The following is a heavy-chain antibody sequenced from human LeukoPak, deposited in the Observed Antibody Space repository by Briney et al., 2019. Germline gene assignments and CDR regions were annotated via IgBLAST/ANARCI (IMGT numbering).Heavy chain of an antibody. Sequence: GGSLRLSCAASGFTFSSYSMNWVRQAPGKGLEWVSSISSSSSYIYYADSVKGRFTISRDNAKNSLYLQMNSLRAEDTAVYFCARMLRSGTYYFDSWGQGTLVTVSS. CDR1: GFTFSSYS. CDR2: ISSSSSYI. J-gene: IGHJ4*02. D-gene: IGHD1-1*01. V-gene: IGHV3-21*01. CDR3: ARMLRSGTYYFDS.